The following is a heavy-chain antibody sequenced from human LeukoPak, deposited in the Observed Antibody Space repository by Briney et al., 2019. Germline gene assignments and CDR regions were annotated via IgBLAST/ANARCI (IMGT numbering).Heavy chain of an antibody. D-gene: IGHD6-19*01. Sequence: SETLSLTCTVSGGSISSGGYYWSWIRQHPGKGLEWIGYIYYSGSTYYNPSLKSRVTISVDTSKDQFSLKLSSDTAVYYCARTARYSSGWRYFDYWGQGTLVTVSS. J-gene: IGHJ4*02. CDR1: GGSISSGGYY. CDR3: ARTARYSSGWRYFDY. V-gene: IGHV4-31*03. CDR2: IYYSGST.